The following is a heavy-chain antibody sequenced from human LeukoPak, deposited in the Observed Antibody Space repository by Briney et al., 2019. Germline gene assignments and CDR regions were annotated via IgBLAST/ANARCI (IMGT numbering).Heavy chain of an antibody. CDR2: IYTSGST. V-gene: IGHV4-4*09. Sequence: PSETLSLTCTVSGGSISSYYWSWIRQPPGKGLEWIGYIYTSGSTNYNPSLKSRVTISVDTSKNQFSLKLSSVTAADTAVYYCARHVNGVGNWFDPWGQGTLVTVSS. CDR3: ARHVNGVGNWFDP. D-gene: IGHD2-8*01. J-gene: IGHJ5*02. CDR1: GGSISSYY.